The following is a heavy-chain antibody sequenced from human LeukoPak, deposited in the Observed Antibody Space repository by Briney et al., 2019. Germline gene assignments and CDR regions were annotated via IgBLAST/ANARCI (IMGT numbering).Heavy chain of an antibody. J-gene: IGHJ3*02. D-gene: IGHD3-10*01. Sequence: SETLSLTCIVSSGSLSTSNYYWGWVRQPPGRALQWIGNIFYSGSTYYSPSLKSRVTIPLDTSRNQFSLKLNSVTAADTAVYYCAKSNGYGLVDIWGQGTMVIVS. CDR1: SGSLSTSNYY. CDR2: IFYSGST. CDR3: AKSNGYGLVDI. V-gene: IGHV4-39*07.